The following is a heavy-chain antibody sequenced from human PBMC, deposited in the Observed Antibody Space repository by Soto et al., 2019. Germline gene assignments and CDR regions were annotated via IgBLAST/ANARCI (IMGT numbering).Heavy chain of an antibody. D-gene: IGHD6-13*01. Sequence: GASMKLSCKASGYTFPSYGIHWVRQAAGQRLEWMGWINAANGDTKYSPKFQGRVTITRDTSASTAYMELSSLRYEDTAVYYCVRRHVSATGIDWFDPWGQGTLGTVSS. CDR2: INAANGDT. V-gene: IGHV1-3*01. CDR3: VRRHVSATGIDWFDP. J-gene: IGHJ5*02. CDR1: GYTFPSYG.